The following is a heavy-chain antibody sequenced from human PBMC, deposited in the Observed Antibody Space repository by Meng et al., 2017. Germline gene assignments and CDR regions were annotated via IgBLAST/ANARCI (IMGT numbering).Heavy chain of an antibody. CDR2: IIPIFGTA. CDR1: GCTFSSYA. CDR3: ARVPEEVVPSDDAFDI. D-gene: IGHD3-22*01. Sequence: SVNVSFKASGCTFSSYAISWVRQAPGQGLEWMGGIIPIFGTANYEQKFQGRVTITADKSTSTDYMELSSLRSEDTAVYYCARVPEEVVPSDDAFDIWGQGTMVTVSS. J-gene: IGHJ3*02. V-gene: IGHV1-69*06.